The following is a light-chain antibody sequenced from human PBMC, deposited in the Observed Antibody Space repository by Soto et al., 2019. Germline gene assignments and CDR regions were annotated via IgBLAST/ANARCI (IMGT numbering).Light chain of an antibody. V-gene: IGKV1-5*01. J-gene: IGKJ2*01. CDR3: HHFGSSRHT. CDR2: DAS. Sequence: DIQMTQSPSTLSASVGDRVTITCRASQSISSWLAWYQQKPGKAPKLLIYDASSLESGVPSRFSGGGSGTEFTLTISRLEPEDFAVYYCHHFGSSRHTFGQGTKGDIK. CDR1: QSISSW.